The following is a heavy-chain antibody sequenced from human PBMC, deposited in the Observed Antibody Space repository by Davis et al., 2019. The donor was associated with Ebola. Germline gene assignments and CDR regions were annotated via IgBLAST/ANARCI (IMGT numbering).Heavy chain of an antibody. CDR1: GGTFSSYA. J-gene: IGHJ4*02. V-gene: IGHV1-69*13. D-gene: IGHD2-2*01. CDR2: IIPIFGTA. CDR3: ARGPPHWSSTSCYLNY. Sequence: SVKVSCKASGGTFSSYAISWVRQAPGQGLEWMGGIIPIFGTANYAQKFQGRVTITADESTSTAYMELSSLRSEDTAVYYCARGPPHWSSTSCYLNYWGQGTLVTVSS.